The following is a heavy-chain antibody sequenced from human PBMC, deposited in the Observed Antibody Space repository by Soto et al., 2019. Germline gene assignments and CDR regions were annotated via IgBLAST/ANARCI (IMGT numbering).Heavy chain of an antibody. V-gene: IGHV3-21*01. CDR1: GFTFSSYS. CDR2: ISSSSSYI. CDR3: ARGTNYYGSGGDDAFDI. Sequence: EVQLVESGGGLVKPGGSLRLSCAASGFTFSSYSMNWVRQAPGKGLEWVSSISSSSSYIYYADSVKGRFTISRDNAKNSLYLQMNSLRAEDTAVYYCARGTNYYGSGGDDAFDIWGQGTMVTVSS. D-gene: IGHD3-10*01. J-gene: IGHJ3*02.